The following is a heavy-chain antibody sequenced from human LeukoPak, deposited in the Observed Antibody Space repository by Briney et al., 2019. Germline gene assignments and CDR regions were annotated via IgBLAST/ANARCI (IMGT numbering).Heavy chain of an antibody. CDR2: IYYSGST. J-gene: IGHJ1*01. D-gene: IGHD6-13*01. V-gene: IGHV4-39*07. CDR3: ARVAAGIGFFQH. Sequence: SETLSLTCTVSGGSISSSSYYWGWIRQPPGKGLEWIGSIYYSGSTYYNPSLKSRVTISVDTSKNQFSLKLSSVTAADTAVYYCARVAAGIGFFQHWGQGTLVTVSS. CDR1: GGSISSSSYY.